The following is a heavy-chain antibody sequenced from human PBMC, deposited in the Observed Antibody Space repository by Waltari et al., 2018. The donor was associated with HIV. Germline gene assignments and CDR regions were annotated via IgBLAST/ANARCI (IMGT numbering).Heavy chain of an antibody. Sequence: QLQLTESGPGLGKPSETLSLSSPVSGASISHITSFPRWIRQPPGKGLEWIGRIYYSGSTYYNPSLKSRVTISVDTSKNQFSLKVNSVTAADTAVYYCARHALRVGAAYWSFDLWGRGTLVTVSS. CDR2: IYYSGST. CDR1: GASISHITSF. V-gene: IGHV4-39*01. CDR3: ARHALRVGAAYWSFDL. J-gene: IGHJ2*01. D-gene: IGHD1-26*01.